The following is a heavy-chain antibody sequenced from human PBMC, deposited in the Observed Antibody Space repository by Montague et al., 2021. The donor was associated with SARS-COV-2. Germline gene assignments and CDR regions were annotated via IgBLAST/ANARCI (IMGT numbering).Heavy chain of an antibody. CDR1: GDSVSGHSAT. Sequence: CAISGDSVSGHSATWNWIRQSPSRGLEWLGRTYYRSMWKSDYARXVKSRIAINPDTSKNQFSLQLSSVTPEDTALYYCVRGIEAAGSYDYWGQGTLVTVSS. D-gene: IGHD6-13*01. V-gene: IGHV6-1*01. CDR3: VRGIEAAGSYDY. J-gene: IGHJ4*02. CDR2: TYYRSMWKS.